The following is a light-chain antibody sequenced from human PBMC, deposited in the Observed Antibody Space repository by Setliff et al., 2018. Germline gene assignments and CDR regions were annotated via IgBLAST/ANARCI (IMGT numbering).Light chain of an antibody. CDR2: GNS. V-gene: IGLV1-40*01. Sequence: QSVLTQPPSVSGAPGQRVTISCTGSSSNIGAGYDVHWYQQLPGTAPKLLIYGNSXXXSGXXXXXXXXXXXXXXXXAITGLQAEDEADYYCQSYDSSLSALYVFGTGTKVTVL. CDR1: SSNIGAGYD. J-gene: IGLJ1*01. CDR3: QSYDSSLSALYV.